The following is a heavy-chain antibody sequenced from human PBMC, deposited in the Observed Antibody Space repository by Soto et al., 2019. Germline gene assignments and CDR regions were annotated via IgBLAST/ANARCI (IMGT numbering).Heavy chain of an antibody. CDR2: IYYSGST. CDR1: GGSISSGDYY. Sequence: SETLSLTCTVSGGSISSGDYYWSWIRQPPGKGLEWIGYIYYSGSTYYNPSLKSRVTISVDTSKNQFSLKLSSVTAADTAVYYCARVIVADRYYYYGMDVWGQGTTVTVSS. J-gene: IGHJ6*02. D-gene: IGHD5-12*01. CDR3: ARVIVADRYYYYGMDV. V-gene: IGHV4-30-4*01.